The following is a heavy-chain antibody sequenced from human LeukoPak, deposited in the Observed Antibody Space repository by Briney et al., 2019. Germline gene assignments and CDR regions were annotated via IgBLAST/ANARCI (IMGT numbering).Heavy chain of an antibody. V-gene: IGHV3-73*01. Sequence: PGGSLRLSCVASGFTFSGSAMHWVRQASGKGLEWVGHIKSRGNSHATPSAASLKGRFTISRDDSKNTAFLQLNSLQTDDTAMYYCARQSGAAIPFVYWGQGTLVTVAS. CDR1: GFTFSGSA. D-gene: IGHD2-2*02. CDR3: ARQSGAAIPFVY. CDR2: IKSRGNSHAT. J-gene: IGHJ4*02.